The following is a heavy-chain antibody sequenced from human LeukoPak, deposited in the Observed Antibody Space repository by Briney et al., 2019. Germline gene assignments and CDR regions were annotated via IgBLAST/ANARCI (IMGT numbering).Heavy chain of an antibody. J-gene: IGHJ3*02. Sequence: SETLSLTCTVSGGSISIYYWSWIRQPAGKGLEWIGRIYTSGSINYNPSLKSRVTISVDTSKNQFSLKLSSVTAADTAVYYCARVLLDCSSTSCYTDDAFDIWGQGTMVTVSS. CDR2: IYTSGSI. V-gene: IGHV4-4*07. CDR3: ARVLLDCSSTSCYTDDAFDI. CDR1: GGSISIYY. D-gene: IGHD2-2*02.